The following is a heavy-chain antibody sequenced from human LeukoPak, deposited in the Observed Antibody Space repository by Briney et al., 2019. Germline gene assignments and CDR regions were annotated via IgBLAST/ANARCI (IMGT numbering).Heavy chain of an antibody. D-gene: IGHD5-18*01. CDR1: GFTFSSYW. Sequence: GGSLRLSCGASGFTFSSYWMSWVRQAPGKGLEWVANIKEDGSEKYYVDSVKGRFIISRDNAKNTLYLQMNSLRAEDTAVYYCARDAVDTANAVWGQGTTVTVSS. V-gene: IGHV3-7*01. CDR3: ARDAVDTANAV. CDR2: IKEDGSEK. J-gene: IGHJ6*02.